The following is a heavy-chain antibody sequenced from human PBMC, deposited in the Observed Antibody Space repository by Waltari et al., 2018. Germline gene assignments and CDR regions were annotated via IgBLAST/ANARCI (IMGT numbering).Heavy chain of an antibody. Sequence: QITLKESGPTLVKPTQTLTLTCPFSGFSLSTSGVGVGWIRQPPGKALEWLALIYWDDDKRYSPSLKSRLTITKDTSKNQVVLTMTNMDPVDTATYYCAHIPRAARYYYYGMDVWGQGTTVTVSS. J-gene: IGHJ6*02. V-gene: IGHV2-5*02. CDR3: AHIPRAARYYYYGMDV. CDR1: GFSLSTSGVG. D-gene: IGHD6-6*01. CDR2: IYWDDDK.